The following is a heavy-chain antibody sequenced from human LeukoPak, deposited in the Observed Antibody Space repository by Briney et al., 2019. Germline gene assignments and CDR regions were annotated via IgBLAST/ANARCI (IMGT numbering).Heavy chain of an antibody. J-gene: IGHJ4*02. Sequence: GGSLRLSCAASGFTFSSYSMNWVRQAPGKGLEWVSSISSSSSYIYYADSVKVRFTISRDNAKNSLYLQMNSLRAEDTAVYYCARDRGGYCTNGVCFTTAHFDYWGQGTLVTVSS. D-gene: IGHD2-8*01. CDR3: ARDRGGYCTNGVCFTTAHFDY. CDR2: ISSSSSYI. V-gene: IGHV3-21*01. CDR1: GFTFSSYS.